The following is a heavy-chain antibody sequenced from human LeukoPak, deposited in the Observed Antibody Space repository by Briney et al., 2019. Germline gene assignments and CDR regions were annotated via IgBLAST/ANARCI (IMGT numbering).Heavy chain of an antibody. D-gene: IGHD4-17*01. CDR1: GFTFSTFG. CDR2: ISTSSNYI. Sequence: GGSLRLSCVASGFTFSTFGMNWVRQAPGKGLEWVSSISTSSNYIYYADSVKGRFTISRDNAKNSLYLQMNSLRAEDAGVYYCAKDPDYGKSWYFDLWGRGTLVTVSS. V-gene: IGHV3-21*04. CDR3: AKDPDYGKSWYFDL. J-gene: IGHJ2*01.